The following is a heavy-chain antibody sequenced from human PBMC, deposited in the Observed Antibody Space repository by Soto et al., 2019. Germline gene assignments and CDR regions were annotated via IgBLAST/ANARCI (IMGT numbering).Heavy chain of an antibody. D-gene: IGHD3-9*01. CDR2: INHSGST. Sequence: LTCAVYGGSFSGYYWSWIRQPPGKGLEWIGEINHSGSTNYNPSLKSRVTISVDTSKNQFSLKLSSVTAADTAVYYCARRGYDILTGYYGGYYGMDVWGQGTTVTVSS. J-gene: IGHJ6*02. CDR3: ARRGYDILTGYYGGYYGMDV. V-gene: IGHV4-34*01. CDR1: GGSFSGYY.